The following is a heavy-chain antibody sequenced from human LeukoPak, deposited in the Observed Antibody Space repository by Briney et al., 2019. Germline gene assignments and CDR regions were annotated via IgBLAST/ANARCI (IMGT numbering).Heavy chain of an antibody. CDR3: ARIGYCSSTSCYT. D-gene: IGHD2-2*02. V-gene: IGHV1-2*02. J-gene: IGHJ4*02. CDR1: GYTFTGYY. Sequence: ASVKVSCKASGYTFTGYYMHWVRQAPGQGLEWMGWINPNSGGTNYAQKFQGRVTMTRDTSISTAYMELSRLRSDDTAVYYCARIGYCSSTSCYTWGQGTLVTVSS. CDR2: INPNSGGT.